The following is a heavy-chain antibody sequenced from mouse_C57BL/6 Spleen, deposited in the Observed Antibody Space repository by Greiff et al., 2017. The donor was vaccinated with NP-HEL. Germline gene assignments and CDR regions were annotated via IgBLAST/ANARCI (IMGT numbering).Heavy chain of an antibody. CDR3: ARCYGSSYVTWFAY. Sequence: QVQLQQSGAELVMPGASVKLSCKASGYTFTSYWMHWVKQRPGQGLEWIGEIDPSDSYTNYNQKFKGKSTLTVDKSSSTAYMQLSSLTSEDSAVYYCARCYGSSYVTWFAYWGQGTLVTVSA. J-gene: IGHJ3*01. CDR1: GYTFTSYW. CDR2: IDPSDSYT. V-gene: IGHV1-69*01. D-gene: IGHD1-1*01.